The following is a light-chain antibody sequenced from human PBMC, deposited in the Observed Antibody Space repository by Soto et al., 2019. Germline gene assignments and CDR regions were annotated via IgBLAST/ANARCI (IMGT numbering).Light chain of an antibody. J-gene: IGLJ2*01. V-gene: IGLV2-8*01. Sequence: QSVLTQPPSASGSPGQSVTISCTGTSSDVGGYDYVSWYQQHPGKAPKLMIYEVSKRRSGVPDRFSGSKSGNSASLTVSGLQAEDEGDYYSTSYAGSNNVLFGGGTKLTVL. CDR3: TSYAGSNNVL. CDR1: SSDVGGYDY. CDR2: EVS.